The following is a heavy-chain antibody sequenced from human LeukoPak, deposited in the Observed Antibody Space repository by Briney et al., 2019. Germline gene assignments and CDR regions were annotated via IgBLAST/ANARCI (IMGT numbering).Heavy chain of an antibody. D-gene: IGHD3-9*01. CDR1: GFTFRSYG. V-gene: IGHV3-23*01. Sequence: PGGSLRLSCAASGFTFRSYGMSWVRQAPGKELEWVSAISGSGGSTYYADSVKGRFTISRDNSKNTLYLQMNSLRAEDTAIYYCAKDGKVFRYFDWLFDYWGQGTLVTVSS. CDR2: ISGSGGST. CDR3: AKDGKVFRYFDWLFDY. J-gene: IGHJ4*02.